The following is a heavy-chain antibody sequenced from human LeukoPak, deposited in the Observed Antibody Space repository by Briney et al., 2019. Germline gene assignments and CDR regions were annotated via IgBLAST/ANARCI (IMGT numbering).Heavy chain of an antibody. CDR3: ARAYCSGGSCYRAFDY. J-gene: IGHJ4*02. CDR2: IYYSGST. D-gene: IGHD2-15*01. CDR1: GGSISSYY. V-gene: IGHV4-59*01. Sequence: PSETLSLTCTASGGSISSYYWSWIRQPPGKGLEWIGYIYYSGSTNYNPSLKSRVTISVDTSKNQFSLKLSSVTAADTAVYYCARAYCSGGSCYRAFDYWGQGTVVTVSS.